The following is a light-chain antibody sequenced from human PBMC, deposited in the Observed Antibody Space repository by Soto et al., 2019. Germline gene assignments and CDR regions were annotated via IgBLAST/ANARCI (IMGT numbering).Light chain of an antibody. V-gene: IGKV1-39*01. J-gene: IGKJ1*01. CDR1: QNIDMY. Sequence: DIHMSQCPSSLSSCVGDTVTITCRASQNIDMYLNWYQQKPGKAPRVLISGASNLQSGVPSRFSGSGSGTDFTLTISSLQSEDFASYFCQHTFNSPPWTFGQGTKVDI. CDR3: QHTFNSPPWT. CDR2: GAS.